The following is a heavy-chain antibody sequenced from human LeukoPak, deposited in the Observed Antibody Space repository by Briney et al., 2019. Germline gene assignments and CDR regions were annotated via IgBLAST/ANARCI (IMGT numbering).Heavy chain of an antibody. D-gene: IGHD3-22*01. CDR3: AKGSRTRITMIVVVGASDAFDI. CDR1: GFTFSDYY. J-gene: IGHJ3*02. CDR2: ISGSGGST. V-gene: IGHV3-23*01. Sequence: PGGSLRLSCAASGFTFSDYYMSWIRQAPGKGLEWVSAISGSGGSTYYADSVKGRFTISRDNSKNTLYLQMNSLRAEDTAVYYCAKGSRTRITMIVVVGASDAFDIWGQGTMVTVSS.